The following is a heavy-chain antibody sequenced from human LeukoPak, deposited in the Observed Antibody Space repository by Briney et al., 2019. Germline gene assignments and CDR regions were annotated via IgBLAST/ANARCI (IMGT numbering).Heavy chain of an antibody. V-gene: IGHV1-18*01. CDR3: ARGYSGSYYYYMDV. J-gene: IGHJ6*03. CDR2: ISAYNGNT. Sequence: ASVKVSCKASSYTFTNYAFTWVRQAPGQGLEWMGWISAYNGNTNYAQKLQGRVTMTRDMSTSTVYMELSSLRSEDTAVYYCARGYSGSYYYYMDVWGKGTTVTVSS. CDR1: SYTFTNYA. D-gene: IGHD1-26*01.